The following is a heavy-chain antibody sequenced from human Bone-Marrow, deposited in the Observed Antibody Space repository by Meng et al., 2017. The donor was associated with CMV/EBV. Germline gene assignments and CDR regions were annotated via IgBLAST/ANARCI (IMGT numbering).Heavy chain of an antibody. V-gene: IGHV1-2*02. CDR3: ARDGRYFDWLGSSDGNYGMDV. CDR2: INPNSGGT. D-gene: IGHD3-9*01. Sequence: ASVKVSCKASGYTFTDYYMHWVRQAPGQGLEWMGWINPNSGGTNYAQKFQGRVTMTRDTSISTAYMELSRLRSDDTAVYYCARDGRYFDWLGSSDGNYGMDVWGQGTTVTVSS. CDR1: GYTFTDYY. J-gene: IGHJ6*02.